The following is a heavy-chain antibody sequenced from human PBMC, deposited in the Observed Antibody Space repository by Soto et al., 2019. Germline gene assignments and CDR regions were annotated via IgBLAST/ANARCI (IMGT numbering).Heavy chain of an antibody. Sequence: PGESLKISYKGSGYSFTSYWFGWVRQMPGKGLEWMGIIYPGDSDTRYSPSFQGQVTISADKSISTAYLQWSSLKASDTAMYYCAIGSGAPLYGMDVWGQGTTVTVSS. V-gene: IGHV5-51*01. D-gene: IGHD3-10*01. CDR1: GYSFTSYW. J-gene: IGHJ6*02. CDR3: AIGSGAPLYGMDV. CDR2: IYPGDSDT.